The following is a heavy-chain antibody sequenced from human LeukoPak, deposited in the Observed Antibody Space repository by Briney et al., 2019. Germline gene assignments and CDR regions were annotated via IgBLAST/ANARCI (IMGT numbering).Heavy chain of an antibody. V-gene: IGHV3-30-3*01. CDR1: GFTFSSYA. CDR2: VSSDGNKK. CDR3: ARAEGTDSLNYHGMDV. D-gene: IGHD2-8*02. Sequence: GGSLRLSCAASGFTFSSYAVHWVRQAAGKGLEGVAGVSSDGNKKYYADSVKGRFTISRDNSKNTLYLQMNSLRPEDTAVYYCARAEGTDSLNYHGMDVWGQGTTVTVSS. J-gene: IGHJ6*02.